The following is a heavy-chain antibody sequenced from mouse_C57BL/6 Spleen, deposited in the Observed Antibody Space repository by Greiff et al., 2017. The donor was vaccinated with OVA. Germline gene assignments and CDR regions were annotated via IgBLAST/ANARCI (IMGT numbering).Heavy chain of an antibody. CDR2: IYPGDGDT. V-gene: IGHV1-82*01. Sequence: VQLQQSGPELVKPGASVKISCKASGYAFSSSWMNWVKQRPGKGLEWIGRIYPGDGDTNYNGKFKGKATLTADKASSTAYMQRSSLTSEDSAVYFCAGGGTGDYWGQGTTLTVSS. CDR1: GYAFSSSW. CDR3: AGGGTGDY. J-gene: IGHJ2*01. D-gene: IGHD4-1*01.